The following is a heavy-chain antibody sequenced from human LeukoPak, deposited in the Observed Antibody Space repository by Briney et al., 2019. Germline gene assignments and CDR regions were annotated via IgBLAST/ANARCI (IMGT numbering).Heavy chain of an antibody. CDR1: DGSISSSTYY. D-gene: IGHD5-18*01. J-gene: IGHJ4*02. CDR3: ARIVPYNYGYVDK. Sequence: SETLSLTCTVSDGSISSSTYYWGWIRQPPGKGLEWIGSIYYSGSTYYNPSLKSRVTISVDTSKNQFSLKLSSVTAADTAVHYCARIVPYNYGYVDKWGQGTLVTVSS. CDR2: IYYSGST. V-gene: IGHV4-39*07.